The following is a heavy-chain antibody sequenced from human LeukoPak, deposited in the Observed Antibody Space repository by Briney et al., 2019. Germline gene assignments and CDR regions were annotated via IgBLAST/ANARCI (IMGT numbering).Heavy chain of an antibody. CDR2: IYTSGST. V-gene: IGHV4-61*02. CDR3: ARASNYGPYSL. Sequence: SQTLSLTCTVSGGSISSGSYYWSWIRQPARKGLEWIGRIYTSGSTNYNPSLKSRVTISVDTSKNLFSLKLSSVTAADTAVYYCARASNYGPYSLWGQGTLVTVSS. J-gene: IGHJ4*02. CDR1: GGSISSGSYY. D-gene: IGHD4-17*01.